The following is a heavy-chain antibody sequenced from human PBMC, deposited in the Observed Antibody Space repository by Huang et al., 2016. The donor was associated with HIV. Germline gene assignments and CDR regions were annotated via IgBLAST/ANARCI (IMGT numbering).Heavy chain of an antibody. V-gene: IGHV3-30*02. CDR3: AKTAGDSSSWYDYYYYMDV. CDR1: GFIFSNYG. CDR2: IRYDGIKT. D-gene: IGHD6-19*01. J-gene: IGHJ6*03. Sequence: QVELVESGGGVVQPGGSLRLSCAASGFIFSNYGMHWGRQAPGKGLEWVAFIRYDGIKTYYADSGKGRFTITRDNSKNTLYLHMNRLRLEDTATYYCAKTAGDSSSWYDYYYYMDVWGRGTTVTVSS.